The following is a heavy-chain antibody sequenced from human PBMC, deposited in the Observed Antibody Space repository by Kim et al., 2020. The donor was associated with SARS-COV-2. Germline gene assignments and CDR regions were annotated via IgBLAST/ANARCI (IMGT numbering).Heavy chain of an antibody. D-gene: IGHD3-10*01. Sequence: SETLSLTCTVSGGSISSSSYYWGWIRQPPGKGLEWIGSIYYSGSTYYNPSLKSRVTISVDTSKNQFSLKLSSVTAADTAVYYCARVTIGLDYYGSGSYFGNPLGIDYWGQGTLVTVSS. J-gene: IGHJ4*02. CDR1: GGSISSSSYY. CDR3: ARVTIGLDYYGSGSYFGNPLGIDY. CDR2: IYYSGST. V-gene: IGHV4-39*01.